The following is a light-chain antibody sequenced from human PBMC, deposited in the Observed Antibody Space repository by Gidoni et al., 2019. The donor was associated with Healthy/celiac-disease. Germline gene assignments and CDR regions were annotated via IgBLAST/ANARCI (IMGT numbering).Light chain of an antibody. CDR2: EVS. V-gene: IGLV2-8*01. Sequence: QSALTHPPSASRSPGQSVTISCTGTSSDVGGYNYVSWYQQHPGKAPKLMIYEVSKRPSGVPDRFSSSKSGNTASLTVSGLQAEDEADYYCSSYAGSNNLVFGGGTKLTVL. J-gene: IGLJ2*01. CDR3: SSYAGSNNLV. CDR1: SSDVGGYNY.